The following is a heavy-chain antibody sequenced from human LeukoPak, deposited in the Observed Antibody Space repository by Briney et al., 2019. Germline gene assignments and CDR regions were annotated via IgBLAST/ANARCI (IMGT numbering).Heavy chain of an antibody. J-gene: IGHJ6*02. CDR2: ISSSSSYI. CDR1: EFTLSSYN. Sequence: GGSLRLSCAASEFTLSSYNMNWVRQAPGKGLEWVSSISSSSSYIYYADSVKGRFTISRDNAKYSLYLQMNSLRAEDTAVYYCARIAVAGFYNYYGMDVWGQGTTVTVSS. D-gene: IGHD6-19*01. CDR3: ARIAVAGFYNYYGMDV. V-gene: IGHV3-21*01.